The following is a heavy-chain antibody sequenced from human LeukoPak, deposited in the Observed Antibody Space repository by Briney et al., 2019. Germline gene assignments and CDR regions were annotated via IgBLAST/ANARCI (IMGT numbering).Heavy chain of an antibody. CDR1: GGSISSSSYY. Sequence: PSETLSLTCTVSGGSISSSSYYWGWIRQPPGKGLEWIGSIYYSGSTYYNPSLKSRVTISVDTSKNQFSLKLSSVTAADTAVYYCASLPPYFFDYWGQGTLVTVSS. CDR3: ASLPPYFFDY. J-gene: IGHJ4*02. V-gene: IGHV4-39*07. CDR2: IYYSGST. D-gene: IGHD3-9*01.